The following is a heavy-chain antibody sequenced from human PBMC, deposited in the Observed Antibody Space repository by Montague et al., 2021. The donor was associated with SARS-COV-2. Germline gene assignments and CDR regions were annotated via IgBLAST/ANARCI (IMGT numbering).Heavy chain of an antibody. D-gene: IGHD3-22*01. J-gene: IGHJ4*02. CDR3: ARDGDYYDSSGILDY. V-gene: IGHV3-21*01. CDR1: GFTFSSYS. Sequence: SLRLSCAASGFTFSSYSMNWVRQAPGKGLEWVSSISSSSSYIYYADSVKGRFTVSRDNAKNSLYLQMNSLRAEDTAVHYCARDGDYYDSSGILDYWGQGTLVTVSS. CDR2: ISSSSSYI.